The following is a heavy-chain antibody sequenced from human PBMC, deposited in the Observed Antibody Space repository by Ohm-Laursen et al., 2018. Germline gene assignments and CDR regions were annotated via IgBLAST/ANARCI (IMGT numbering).Heavy chain of an antibody. J-gene: IGHJ4*02. D-gene: IGHD1-26*01. CDR3: AGAPNLYYFDY. Sequence: TLSLTCTVSGGSMNTYYWSWIRQPPGKGLEWIGNIDDNGNTNYNPSLQSRVTISINTSKNQFSLQLRFVTAADTAVYHCAGAPNLYYFDYWGQGTLVTVSS. CDR1: GGSMNTYY. V-gene: IGHV4-59*08. CDR2: IDDNGNT.